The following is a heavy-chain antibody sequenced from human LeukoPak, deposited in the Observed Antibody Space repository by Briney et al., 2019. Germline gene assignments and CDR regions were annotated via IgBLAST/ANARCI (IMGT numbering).Heavy chain of an antibody. V-gene: IGHV1-18*01. D-gene: IGHD6-19*01. CDR2: ISAYTGYT. CDR3: ARGADSSGWYGGPFDY. J-gene: IGHJ4*02. Sequence: ASVKVSCKASGYTFNSYGISWVRQAPGQGLEWMGWISAYTGYTKYAEKFQGRVTMTTDQSTSTAYMELKSLRSDDTAVYYCARGADSSGWYGGPFDYWGQGTLVTVSS. CDR1: GYTFNSYG.